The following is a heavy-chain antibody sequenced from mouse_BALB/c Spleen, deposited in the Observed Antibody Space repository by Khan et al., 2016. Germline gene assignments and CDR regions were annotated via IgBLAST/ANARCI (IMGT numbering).Heavy chain of an antibody. CDR2: IWSGGNT. CDR1: GFSLTVYG. Sequence: QVQLKESGPGLVQPSQSLSITCTVSGFSLTVYGVHWVRQSPGKGLEWLGVIWSGGNTDYNPAFISRLSINKDNSKSQVFFKMNSLQANDAAVCYCARSGPDWCVDVWGAGTTVTVSS. CDR3: ARSGPDWCVDV. J-gene: IGHJ1*01. V-gene: IGHV2-2*02.